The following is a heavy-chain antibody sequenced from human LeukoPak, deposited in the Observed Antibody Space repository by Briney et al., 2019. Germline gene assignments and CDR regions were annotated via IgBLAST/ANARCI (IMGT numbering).Heavy chain of an antibody. CDR2: IRYDGSNK. J-gene: IGHJ4*02. CDR3: ARGWRYFDC. Sequence: GGSLRLPCAASGFTFSSYGMHWVRQAPGKGLEWVAFIRYDGSNKYYADSVKGRFTISRDNAKNSLYLQMNSLRAEDTAVYYCARGWRYFDCWGQGTLVTVSS. CDR1: GFTFSSYG. D-gene: IGHD3-9*01. V-gene: IGHV3-30*02.